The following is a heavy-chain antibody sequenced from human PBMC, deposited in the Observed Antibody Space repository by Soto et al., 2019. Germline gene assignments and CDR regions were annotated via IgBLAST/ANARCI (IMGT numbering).Heavy chain of an antibody. Sequence: GGSLRLSCAASGFTFSSYGMHWVRQAPGKGLEWVAVISYDGSNKYYADSVKGRFTISRDNSKNTLYLQMNSLRAEDTAVYYCAKDETAGIVGATWGLMDVWGQGTTVTVSS. CDR2: ISYDGSNK. D-gene: IGHD1-26*01. CDR1: GFTFSSYG. CDR3: AKDETAGIVGATWGLMDV. V-gene: IGHV3-30*18. J-gene: IGHJ6*02.